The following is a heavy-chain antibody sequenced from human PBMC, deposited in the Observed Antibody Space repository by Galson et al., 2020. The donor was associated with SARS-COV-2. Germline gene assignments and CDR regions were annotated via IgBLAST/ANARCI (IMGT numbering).Heavy chain of an antibody. J-gene: IGHJ6*03. CDR1: GASISSDDYY. CDR2: IYYGGNT. D-gene: IGHD2-2*01. V-gene: IGHV4-30-4*01. Sequence: TLSLTCTVSGASISSDDYYWSWIRQSPAKGLEWIGYIYYGGNTYHNPSLKSRLTISIDASKNQFSLKVSSVTAADTAIYYCARGYCSSSSCRSVPFYYYMDVWGKGTTVTVSS. CDR3: ARGYCSSSSCRSVPFYYYMDV.